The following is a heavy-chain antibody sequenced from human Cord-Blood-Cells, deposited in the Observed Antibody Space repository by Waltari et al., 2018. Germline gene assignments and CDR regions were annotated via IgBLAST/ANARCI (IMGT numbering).Heavy chain of an antibody. D-gene: IGHD2-21*02. CDR3: ARGRWGLLLPNWFDP. J-gene: IGHJ5*02. CDR2: INHNRST. V-gene: IGHV4-34*01. Sequence: QVQLQQWGAGLLKPSETLSLTCAVYGGSFSGYYWSWIRQPPGKGLEWIGEINHNRSTNYNPSLKSLVTISVDTAKTKFSLKLSSVTAADAAVYYCARGRWGLLLPNWFDPWGQGTLVTVSS. CDR1: GGSFSGYY.